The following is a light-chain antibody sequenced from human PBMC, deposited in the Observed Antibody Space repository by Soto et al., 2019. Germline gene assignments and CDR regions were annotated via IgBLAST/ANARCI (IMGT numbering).Light chain of an antibody. Sequence: EIVMTQSPATLSVSPGERATLSCRASQSFSSNLAWYQQKPGQAPRLLIYGASTRATGIPARFSGSGSGTEFTLTISSLQSEDFAVYYCQHYNNWPITFGQGTRLEIK. CDR1: QSFSSN. V-gene: IGKV3D-15*01. CDR3: QHYNNWPIT. J-gene: IGKJ5*01. CDR2: GAS.